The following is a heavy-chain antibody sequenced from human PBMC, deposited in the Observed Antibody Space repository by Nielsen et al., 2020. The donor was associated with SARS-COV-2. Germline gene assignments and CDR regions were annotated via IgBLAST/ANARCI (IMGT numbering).Heavy chain of an antibody. V-gene: IGHV1-69*04. J-gene: IGHJ4*02. CDR3: ARATVNTGYEIIDY. CDR2: IIPVLEIT. Sequence: SVKVSCKASGGNFNSLAISWVRQAPGQGLDWMGRIIPVLEITQYAQKFQGRVTIIADKSTNTAYMEVSSLRSEDTAVYYCARATVNTGYEIIDYWGQGTLVTVSS. CDR1: GGNFNSLA. D-gene: IGHD5-12*01.